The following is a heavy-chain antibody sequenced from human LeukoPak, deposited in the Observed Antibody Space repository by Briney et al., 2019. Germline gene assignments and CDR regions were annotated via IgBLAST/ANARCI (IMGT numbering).Heavy chain of an antibody. D-gene: IGHD6-19*01. Sequence: GGSLRLSCAASGFTFSSYAMQWVRQAPGKGLEWVAVISYDGSNKYYADSVKGRFTISRDNSKNTLYLQMNSLRAEDTAVYYCAKDSYTSGWDFDYWGQGTLVTVSS. CDR3: AKDSYTSGWDFDY. J-gene: IGHJ4*02. V-gene: IGHV3-30-3*01. CDR2: ISYDGSNK. CDR1: GFTFSSYA.